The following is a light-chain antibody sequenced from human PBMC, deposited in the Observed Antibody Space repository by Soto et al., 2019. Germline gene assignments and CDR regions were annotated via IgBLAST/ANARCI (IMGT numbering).Light chain of an antibody. CDR2: EAT. CDR1: SSDIGRYNF. Sequence: QSALAQPASMSGSPGQSITMSWTGTSSDIGRYNFVSWYQHHPGKAPKLIIYEATKRPSGVSYRFSGSKSGNTASLTISGLQAEDEADYYCTSYTITSPYVFGTGTKVTVL. CDR3: TSYTITSPYV. J-gene: IGLJ1*01. V-gene: IGLV2-14*01.